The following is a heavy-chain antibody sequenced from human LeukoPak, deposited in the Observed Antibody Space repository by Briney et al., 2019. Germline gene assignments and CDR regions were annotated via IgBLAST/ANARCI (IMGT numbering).Heavy chain of an antibody. CDR1: GYTFTGYY. Sequence: GASVTVSCKASGYTFTGYYMHWVRQAPGQGLEWMGWINPNSGGTNYAQRFQGRVTMTRDTSISTAYMGLSRLRSDDTAVYYCARGASGVYTVTTSWFDPWGQGTLVTVSS. CDR2: INPNSGGT. CDR3: ARGASGVYTVTTSWFDP. V-gene: IGHV1-2*02. D-gene: IGHD4-17*01. J-gene: IGHJ5*02.